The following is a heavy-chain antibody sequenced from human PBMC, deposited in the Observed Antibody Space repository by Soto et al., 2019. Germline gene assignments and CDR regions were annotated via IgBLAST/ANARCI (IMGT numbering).Heavy chain of an antibody. Sequence: SETLSLTCAVYGGSFSGYYWSWIRQPPGKGLEWIGEINHSGSTNYNPSLKSRVTISVDTSKNQFSLKLSSVTAADTAVYYCARAVRKSIFGVVILYYMDVWGKGTTVTVS. CDR3: ARAVRKSIFGVVILYYMDV. V-gene: IGHV4-34*01. J-gene: IGHJ6*03. D-gene: IGHD3-3*01. CDR2: INHSGST. CDR1: GGSFSGYY.